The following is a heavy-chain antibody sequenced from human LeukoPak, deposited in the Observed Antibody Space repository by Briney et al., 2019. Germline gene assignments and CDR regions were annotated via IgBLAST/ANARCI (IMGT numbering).Heavy chain of an antibody. CDR2: ISYDGSYK. CDR3: ANSYSSGRYVEFDY. D-gene: IGHD6-19*01. Sequence: PGRSLRLSCAASGFTFSTYAMHWVRQAPGKGLEWVAVISYDGSYKYYADAVKGRFTISRDNSKNTVNLQMNSLITEDTAVYYCANSYSSGRYVEFDYGGQGTLVTVSS. J-gene: IGHJ4*02. V-gene: IGHV3-30*04. CDR1: GFTFSTYA.